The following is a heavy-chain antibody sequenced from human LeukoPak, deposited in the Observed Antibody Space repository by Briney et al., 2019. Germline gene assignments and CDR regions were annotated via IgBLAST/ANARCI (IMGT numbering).Heavy chain of an antibody. Sequence: PGGSLRLSCAASGFTFSSHWMSWVRQAPGKGLEWVGRIKSKTDGGTTDYAAPVKGRFTISRDDSKNTLYLQMNSLKTEDTAVYYCTTGWPAAIVGEGDYYYYYMDVWGKGTTVTVSS. D-gene: IGHD2-2*01. V-gene: IGHV3-15*01. CDR1: GFTFSSHW. CDR2: IKSKTDGGTT. J-gene: IGHJ6*03. CDR3: TTGWPAAIVGEGDYYYYYMDV.